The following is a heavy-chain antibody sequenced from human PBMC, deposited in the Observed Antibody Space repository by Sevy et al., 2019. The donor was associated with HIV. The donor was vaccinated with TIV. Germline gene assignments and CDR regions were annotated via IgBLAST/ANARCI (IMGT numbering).Heavy chain of an antibody. CDR1: GFTFSSYS. CDR3: ARAGGDTAYAMDV. J-gene: IGHJ6*02. D-gene: IGHD2-21*01. V-gene: IGHV3-48*01. CDR2: ISSSSSTI. Sequence: GGSLRLSCAASGFTFSSYSMNWVRQAPGKGLEWVSYISSSSSTILNADSVKGRFTISRDNAKNSLFLQMNSLRAEDTAVYYRARAGGDTAYAMDVWGQGTTVTVSS.